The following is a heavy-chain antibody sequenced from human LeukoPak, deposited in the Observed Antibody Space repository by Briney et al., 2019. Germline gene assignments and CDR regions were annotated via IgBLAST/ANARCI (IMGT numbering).Heavy chain of an antibody. Sequence: GGSLRLSCAASGFTFSSYGMHWVRQAPGKGLEWVAVIWYDGSNKYYADSVKGRFTISRDNSKNTLYLQMNSLRAEDTAVYYCARGMDTAMGLPDYWGQGTLVTVSS. CDR3: ARGMDTAMGLPDY. CDR1: GFTFSSYG. CDR2: IWYDGSNK. J-gene: IGHJ4*02. D-gene: IGHD5-18*01. V-gene: IGHV3-33*01.